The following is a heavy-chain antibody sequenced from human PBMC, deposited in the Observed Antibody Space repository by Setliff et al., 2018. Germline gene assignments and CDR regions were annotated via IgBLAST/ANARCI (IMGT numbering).Heavy chain of an antibody. J-gene: IGHJ4*02. D-gene: IGHD3-3*01. CDR1: GGSISTDHYY. V-gene: IGHV4-61*01. Sequence: PSETLSLTCTASGGSISTDHYYWSWIRQPPGKGLEWIGYISNSVGASYHPSLRNRVTISMDTSNNQFSLKLRSVSAADTAFYYCARRWSGIDYWGQGTLVTVSS. CDR2: ISNSVGA. CDR3: ARRWSGIDY.